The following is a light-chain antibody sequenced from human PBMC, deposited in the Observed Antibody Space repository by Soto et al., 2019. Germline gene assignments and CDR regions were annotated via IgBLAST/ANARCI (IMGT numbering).Light chain of an antibody. CDR1: QDIDNY. V-gene: IGKV1-27*01. CDR2: AAS. J-gene: IGKJ4*01. CDR3: QKYESVPLT. Sequence: DIQMTQSPSSLSASKGDRVTITCRASQDIDNYLAWYQQRPGKVPKLLIYAASTLQSGVPSRFSVSGSWTEFTLTISSLQPEDVATYYCQKYESVPLTFGGGTRVEIK.